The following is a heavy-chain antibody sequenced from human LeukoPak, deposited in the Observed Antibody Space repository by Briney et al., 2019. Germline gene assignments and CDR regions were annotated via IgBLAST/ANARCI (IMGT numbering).Heavy chain of an antibody. CDR1: GFTFGDYA. Sequence: GGSLRLSCTASGFTFGDYAMSWFRQAPGKGLEWVANIKQDGSEQYYVDSVKGRFTISRNNAKNSLYLQMNSLRAEDTGVFYCVRDSGWNYNYWGQGTLVTVSS. D-gene: IGHD1-7*01. V-gene: IGHV3-7*01. CDR3: VRDSGWNYNY. J-gene: IGHJ4*02. CDR2: IKQDGSEQ.